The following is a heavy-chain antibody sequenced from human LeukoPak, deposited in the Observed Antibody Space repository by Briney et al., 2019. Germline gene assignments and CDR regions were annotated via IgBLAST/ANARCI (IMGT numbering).Heavy chain of an antibody. D-gene: IGHD6-13*01. CDR3: ARDYGIAAAEAGVAFDI. CDR2: INTDGSST. J-gene: IGHJ3*02. Sequence: GGSLRLSCAASGFTFSSYAMHWVRQAPGKGLVWVSRINTDGSSTSYADSVKGRFTISRDNAKNTLYLQMNSLRAEDTAVYYCARDYGIAAAEAGVAFDIWGQGTMVTVSS. CDR1: GFTFSSYA. V-gene: IGHV3-74*01.